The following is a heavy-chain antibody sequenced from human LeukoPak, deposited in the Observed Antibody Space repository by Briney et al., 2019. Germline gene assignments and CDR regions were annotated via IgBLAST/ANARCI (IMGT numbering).Heavy chain of an antibody. V-gene: IGHV4-59*01. J-gene: IGHJ4*02. CDR3: ARTRRYCSSTSCPHFDY. D-gene: IGHD2-2*01. CDR2: IYYSGST. Sequence: SETLSLTCTVSGGSISSYYWSWIRQPPGKGLEWIGYIYYSGSTNYNPSLKSRVTISVDTSKNQFSLKLSSVTAADTAVYYCARTRRYCSSTSCPHFDYWGQGTLVTVS. CDR1: GGSISSYY.